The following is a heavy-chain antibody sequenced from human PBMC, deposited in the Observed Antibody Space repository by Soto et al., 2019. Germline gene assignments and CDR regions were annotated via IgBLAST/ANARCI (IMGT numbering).Heavy chain of an antibody. Sequence: EVQLSESGGDLRQPGGSLRLSCAAYGFTFTNYAMTWFRQTPGKGLEWVSGISASGGLKYYADSVQGRFTVSRDNSKNILYLQMDNLRDEDTALYYCAREVGAPSGWLDPWGQGTQVTVSS. CDR2: ISASGGLK. V-gene: IGHV3-23*01. J-gene: IGHJ5*02. CDR1: GFTFTNYA. CDR3: AREVGAPSGWLDP. D-gene: IGHD1-26*01.